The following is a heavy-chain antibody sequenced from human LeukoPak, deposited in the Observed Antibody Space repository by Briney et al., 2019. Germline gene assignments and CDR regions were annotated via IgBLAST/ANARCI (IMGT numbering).Heavy chain of an antibody. J-gene: IGHJ4*02. Sequence: GRSLRLSCAASGFTFSTYSMNWVRQAPGKGLEWVSSISSSSYIYYADSVKGRFTISRDNAKKSLYLQMNSLRAEDTAVYYCARVGEKAFHLWPEIDYWGQGTLVTVSS. CDR3: ARVGEKAFHLWPEIDY. CDR2: ISSSSYI. CDR1: GFTFSTYS. V-gene: IGHV3-21*01. D-gene: IGHD5-24*01.